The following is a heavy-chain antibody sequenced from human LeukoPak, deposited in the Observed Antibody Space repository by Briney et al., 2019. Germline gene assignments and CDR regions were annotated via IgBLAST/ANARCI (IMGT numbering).Heavy chain of an antibody. CDR1: GFTFSSYW. J-gene: IGHJ6*02. Sequence: PGGSQRLSCAASGFTFSSYWMNWARQAPGKGLEWVASINHNGNVNYYVDSVKGRFTISRDNAKNSLYLQMSNLRAEDTAVYFCARRGGLDVWGQGATVTVSS. CDR3: ARRGGLDV. CDR2: INHNGNVN. V-gene: IGHV3-7*03.